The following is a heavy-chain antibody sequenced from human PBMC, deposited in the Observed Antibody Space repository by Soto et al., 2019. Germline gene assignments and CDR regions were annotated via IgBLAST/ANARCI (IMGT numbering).Heavy chain of an antibody. Sequence: QVQLVESGGGVVQPGRSLRLSCAASGFIFSSYGMHWVRQAPGKGLEWVAVISYDGSKKYYADSVKGRFTISRDKSKNTLYLQTDSLKAEDTAVYYCWTVSHGGGGAAFDIWGQGTMVTVSS. CDR1: GFIFSSYG. CDR2: ISYDGSKK. D-gene: IGHD3-10*01. CDR3: WTVSHGGGGAAFDI. J-gene: IGHJ3*02. V-gene: IGHV3-30*03.